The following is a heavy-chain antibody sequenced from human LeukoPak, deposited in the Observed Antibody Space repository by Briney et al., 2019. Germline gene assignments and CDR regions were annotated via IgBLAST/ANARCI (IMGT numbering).Heavy chain of an antibody. CDR3: ARGATYAYYQDY. Sequence: PGGSLRLSCADSGSTFSSHWMHWVRQAPGKGLVWVSRIKYDASSTSYADSVKGRFTISRDNAKNTLYLQMNSLRAEDTAVYYCARGATYAYYQDYWGQGTLVTVSS. CDR2: IKYDASST. J-gene: IGHJ4*02. CDR1: GSTFSSHW. D-gene: IGHD1-26*01. V-gene: IGHV3-74*01.